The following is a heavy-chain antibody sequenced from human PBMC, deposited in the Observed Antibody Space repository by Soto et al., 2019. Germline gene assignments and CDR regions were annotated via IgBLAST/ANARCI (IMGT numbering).Heavy chain of an antibody. V-gene: IGHV1-24*01. J-gene: IGHJ6*02. D-gene: IGHD6-6*01. CDR2: FDPEDGER. Sequence: ASVKVSCKVSGYTLTDLSLHWVRQAPGKGLEWMGGFDPEDGERFYAQKFQDRVTMTEDTSTDTAYMELSSLRSEDTAVYYCATESAARGGLDVWGQGTTVTVSS. CDR1: GYTLTDLS. CDR3: ATESAARGGLDV.